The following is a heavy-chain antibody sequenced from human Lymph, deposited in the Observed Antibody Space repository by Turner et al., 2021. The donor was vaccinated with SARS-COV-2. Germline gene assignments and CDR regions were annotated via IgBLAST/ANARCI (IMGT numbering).Heavy chain of an antibody. CDR1: GYTFTGYN. V-gene: IGHV1-2*02. D-gene: IGHD3-3*01. J-gene: IGHJ6*02. CDR2: INPNSGGT. CDR3: ARDVERYNDFWSGYSGGYGLDV. Sequence: QVQLVQSGAEVKKPGASVKVSCKASGYTFTGYNMHWVRQAPGQGLEWMGWINPNSGGTNYAQKFQGRVTMTRDTSISTAYMELSRLRSDDTAVYYCARDVERYNDFWSGYSGGYGLDVWGQGTTVTVSS.